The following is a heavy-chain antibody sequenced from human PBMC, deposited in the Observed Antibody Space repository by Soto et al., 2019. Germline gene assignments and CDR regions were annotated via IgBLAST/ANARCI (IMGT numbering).Heavy chain of an antibody. D-gene: IGHD3-22*01. J-gene: IGHJ4*02. CDR1: GYSFTSYW. CDR3: ARLYYYDSSGYYYEVDY. Sequence: PGESLKISCKGSGYSFTSYWISWVRQMPGKGLEWMGRIDPSDSYTNYSPSFQGHVTISADKSISTAYLQWSSLKASDTVMYYCARLYYYDSSGYYYEVDYWGQGTLVTVS. V-gene: IGHV5-10-1*01. CDR2: IDPSDSYT.